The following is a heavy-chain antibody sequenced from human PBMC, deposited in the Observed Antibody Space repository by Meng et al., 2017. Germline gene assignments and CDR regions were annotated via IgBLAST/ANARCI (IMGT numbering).Heavy chain of an antibody. J-gene: IGHJ4*02. CDR1: GFTFSSYG. D-gene: IGHD6-19*01. CDR3: ARDQSSGWPFDY. V-gene: IGHV3-33*08. CDR2: IWYDGSNK. Sequence: QVQLVERGGGVVPPGWSLRLSCAGSGFTFSSYGMHWVRQAPGKGLEWVAVIWYDGSNKYYADSVKGRFTISRDNSKNTLYLQMNSLRAEDTAVYYCARDQSSGWPFDYWGQGTLVTVSS.